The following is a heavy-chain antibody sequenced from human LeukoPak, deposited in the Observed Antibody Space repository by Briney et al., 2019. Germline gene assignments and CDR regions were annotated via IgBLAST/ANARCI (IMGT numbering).Heavy chain of an antibody. J-gene: IGHJ4*02. V-gene: IGHV3-74*01. CDR2: VKSDGSTT. CDR3: ARGDYDFDY. CDR1: GFTFSAYW. D-gene: IGHD4-17*01. Sequence: PGGSLRLSCAASGFTFSAYWMDWVRQAPGKGLVWVSRVKSDGSTTVYADSVKGRFTISRDNAKNTLYLQMNSLRAEDTAVYYCARGDYDFDYWGQGTLVTVSS.